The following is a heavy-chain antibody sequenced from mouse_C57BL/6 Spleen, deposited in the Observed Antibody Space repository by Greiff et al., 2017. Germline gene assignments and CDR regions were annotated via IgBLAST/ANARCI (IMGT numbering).Heavy chain of an antibody. D-gene: IGHD1-1*01. CDR3: ARGYCGSSQYFDV. J-gene: IGHJ1*03. CDR2: IYPGGGYT. CDR1: GYTFTNYW. Sequence: QVQLQQSGAELVRPGTSVKMSCKASGYTFTNYWIGWAKQRPGHGLEWIGDIYPGGGYTNYNEKFKGKATLTADKSSSTAYMQFSSLTSEDSAIYYCARGYCGSSQYFDVWGTGTTVTVSS. V-gene: IGHV1-63*01.